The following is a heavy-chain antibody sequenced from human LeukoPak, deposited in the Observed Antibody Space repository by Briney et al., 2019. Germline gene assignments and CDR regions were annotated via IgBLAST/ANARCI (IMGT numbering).Heavy chain of an antibody. CDR2: IYYSGRT. CDR1: GGSISSYY. Sequence: SETLSLTCTVSGGSISSYYWSWIRQPPGKGLEWIGYIYYSGRTSYNPSLKSRVAISVDTSNNQFSLKLTSVTAADTAVYYCARRSFSFYGMDVWGQGTTVTVSS. CDR3: ARRSFSFYGMDV. V-gene: IGHV4-59*08. J-gene: IGHJ6*02. D-gene: IGHD2-15*01.